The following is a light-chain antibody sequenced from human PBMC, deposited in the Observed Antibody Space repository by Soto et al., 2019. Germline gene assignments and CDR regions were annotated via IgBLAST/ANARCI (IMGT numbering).Light chain of an antibody. CDR2: GNS. V-gene: IGLV1-40*01. CDR3: QSYDSSLSAYVV. Sequence: QAVVTQPPSVSGAAWQRVTISCTGSSSNIGAGYDVHWYQQLPGTAPKLLIYGNSNRPSGVPDRFSGSKSGTSASLAITGLQAEDEADYYCQSYDSSLSAYVVFGGGTKVTVL. J-gene: IGLJ2*01. CDR1: SSNIGAGYD.